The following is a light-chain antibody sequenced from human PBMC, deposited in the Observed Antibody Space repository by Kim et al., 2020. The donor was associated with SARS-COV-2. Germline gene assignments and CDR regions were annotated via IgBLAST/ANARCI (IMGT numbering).Light chain of an antibody. Sequence: SYELTQPPSVSVSPGQTASITCSGDKLGDKYACWYQQKPGQSPVLVIYQGSKRPSGSPERFSGSNSGNTATLTISGTQAMDEADYCCQAWDSSTLVFGGGTQLTVL. CDR3: QAWDSSTLV. CDR1: KLGDKY. V-gene: IGLV3-1*01. CDR2: QGS. J-gene: IGLJ2*01.